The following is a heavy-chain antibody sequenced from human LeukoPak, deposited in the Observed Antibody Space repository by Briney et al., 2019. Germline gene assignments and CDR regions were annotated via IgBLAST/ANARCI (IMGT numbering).Heavy chain of an antibody. CDR3: ATQPGIAAAGLFY. D-gene: IGHD6-13*01. J-gene: IGHJ4*02. Sequence: SQTLSLTCTVSGGSISNGGYYWTWIRQRPGKGLEWIGYIHDGGATYYDPSLKSRVTISLDTSKNQFSLNLTSVTAADTALYYCATQPGIAAAGLFYWGQGTLVTVSS. CDR1: GGSISNGGYY. V-gene: IGHV4-31*03. CDR2: IHDGGAT.